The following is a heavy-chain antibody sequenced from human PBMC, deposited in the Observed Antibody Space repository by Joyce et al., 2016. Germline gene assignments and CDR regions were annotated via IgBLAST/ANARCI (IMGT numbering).Heavy chain of an antibody. D-gene: IGHD6-19*01. CDR1: DYIFTSYG. J-gene: IGHJ4*02. Sequence: QVQLVQSGAEVKKPGASVKVSCKASDYIFTSYGITWVRQAPGQGLEWRGWISTYDGDTKYAQKLQGRVTMTTDTSTHTAYMELRSLRSDDSAMYYCARQTGYSSGWYVDYWGQGTLVTVSS. CDR3: ARQTGYSSGWYVDY. CDR2: ISTYDGDT. V-gene: IGHV1-18*04.